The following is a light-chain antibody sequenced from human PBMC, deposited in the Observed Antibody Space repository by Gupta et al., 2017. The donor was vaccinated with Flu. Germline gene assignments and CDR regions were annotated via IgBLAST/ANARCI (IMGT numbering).Light chain of an antibody. V-gene: IGLV3-1*01. CDR1: KLQYTY. CDR2: EDN. CDR3: QAWDNNIVL. J-gene: IGLJ2*01. Sequence: SYELTQPPSVSVSLGQTSSLTCSGAKLQYTYTSWYQQKPGRSPVLVIHEDNKRPSGIPERFSGSNSGNTATLTISGTQAMDEADYYCQAWDNNIVLFGGGTRLTVL.